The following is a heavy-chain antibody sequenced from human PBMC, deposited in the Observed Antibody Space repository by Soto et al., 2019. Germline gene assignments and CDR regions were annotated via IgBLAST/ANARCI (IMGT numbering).Heavy chain of an antibody. CDR2: ISYFGGRK. J-gene: IGHJ6*02. CDR3: VRGDREDIAVVIGARPGESAMDV. V-gene: IGHV3-30-3*01. CDR1: GFTFSSYA. D-gene: IGHD2-15*01. Sequence: QVQLVESGGGVVQPGRSLRLSCAASGFTFSSYAMHWVRQAPGKGLEWVAAISYFGGRKVHLDSVEGRFTISRDNSKNTLYLHMNSLRVEDTAVYYCVRGDREDIAVVIGARPGESAMDVWGHGTTVTVSS.